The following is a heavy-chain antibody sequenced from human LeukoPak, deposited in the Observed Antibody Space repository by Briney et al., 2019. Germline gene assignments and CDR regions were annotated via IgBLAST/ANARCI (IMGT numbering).Heavy chain of an antibody. Sequence: GGSLRLSCAASGFSFSTYWMSWVRQAPGKGLEWVANIKQDGSEKYYVDSVKGRFTISRDNAKNSLYLQMNSLRAEDTAMYYCARDSAGNDYWGQGTLVTVSS. D-gene: IGHD6-13*01. CDR3: ARDSAGNDY. CDR2: IKQDGSEK. J-gene: IGHJ4*02. CDR1: GFSFSTYW. V-gene: IGHV3-7*01.